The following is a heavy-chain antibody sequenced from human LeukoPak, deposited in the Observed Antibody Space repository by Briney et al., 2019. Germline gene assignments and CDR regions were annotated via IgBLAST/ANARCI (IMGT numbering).Heavy chain of an antibody. Sequence: PGGSLRLSCAASGFIFSVYYIDWVRQAPGKGLEWLGRVRNKAHNYMTEYAASVSSRFTISRDDSVNSLFLQLNSLKAEDTAVYFCSRGGGYFFDYWGRGTLVTVSS. CDR3: SRGGGYFFDY. V-gene: IGHV3-72*01. J-gene: IGHJ4*02. CDR2: VRNKAHNYMT. CDR1: GFIFSVYY. D-gene: IGHD2-21*01.